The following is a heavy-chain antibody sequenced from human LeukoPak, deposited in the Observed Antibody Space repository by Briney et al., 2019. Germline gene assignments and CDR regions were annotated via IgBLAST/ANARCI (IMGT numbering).Heavy chain of an antibody. CDR2: ISWNSGSI. J-gene: IGHJ3*02. Sequence: GGSLRLSFAASGFTFDDYAMHWVRQAPGKGLEWVSGISWNSGSIGYADSVKGRFTISRDNAKDSLYLQMNSLRAEDTALYYCAEEYIPTMVRGAFDIWGQGTMVTVSS. CDR1: GFTFDDYA. D-gene: IGHD3-10*01. CDR3: AEEYIPTMVRGAFDI. V-gene: IGHV3-9*01.